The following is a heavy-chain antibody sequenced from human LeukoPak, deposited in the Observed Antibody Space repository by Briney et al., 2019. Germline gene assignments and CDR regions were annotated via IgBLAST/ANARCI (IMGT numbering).Heavy chain of an antibody. J-gene: IGHJ5*02. CDR3: ASRHHSSWFDP. Sequence: SETLSLTCAVYGGSFSGYYWSWIRQPPGKGLEWIGEINHSGSTNYNPSLKSRVTISVDTSKNQFSLKLSSVTAADTAVYYCASRHHSSWFDPWGQGTLVTVSS. CDR2: INHSGST. V-gene: IGHV4-34*01. D-gene: IGHD1-1*01. CDR1: GGSFSGYY.